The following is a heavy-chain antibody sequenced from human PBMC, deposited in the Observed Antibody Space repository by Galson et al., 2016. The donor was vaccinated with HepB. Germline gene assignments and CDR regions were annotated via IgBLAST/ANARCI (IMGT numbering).Heavy chain of an antibody. V-gene: IGHV3-72*01. Sequence: SLRLSCAGSGFMFGSHWMSWVRQAPGKGLEWVGRIRIKSNSYITEYAASVKGRFTISRDDSKNSLFLQMSSLKTEDTAVYYCTRVNILSDHRFFDYWGQGTLVTVSS. D-gene: IGHD3-9*01. J-gene: IGHJ4*02. CDR1: GFMFGSHW. CDR3: TRVNILSDHRFFDY. CDR2: IRIKSNSYIT.